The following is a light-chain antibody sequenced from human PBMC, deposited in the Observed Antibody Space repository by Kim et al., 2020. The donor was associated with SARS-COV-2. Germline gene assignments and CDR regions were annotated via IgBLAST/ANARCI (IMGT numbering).Light chain of an antibody. CDR3: QHYNSYPYT. CDR2: QAS. V-gene: IGKV1-5*03. J-gene: IGKJ2*01. Sequence: ASVGDRVTISCRASQNIGTYLAWYQHKPGKAPTLLVYQASSLEGGVPSRFSGSGSETEFILTINSLQPDDFATYYCQHYNSYPYTFGQGTNLEIK. CDR1: QNIGTY.